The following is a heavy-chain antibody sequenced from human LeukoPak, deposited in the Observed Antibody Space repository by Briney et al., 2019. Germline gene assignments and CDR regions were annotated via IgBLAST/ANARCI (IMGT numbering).Heavy chain of an antibody. CDR3: AKVGGDS. D-gene: IGHD1-26*01. V-gene: IGHV3-30*18. CDR1: GFTFSSYA. CDR2: ISYDGSNK. J-gene: IGHJ4*02. Sequence: GGSLRLSCAASGFTFSSYAMHWVRQAPGKGLEWVAVISYDGSNKYYADSVKGRFTISRDNSKNMLYLQMNSLRPEDTAVYYCAKVGGDSWGQGTLVTVSS.